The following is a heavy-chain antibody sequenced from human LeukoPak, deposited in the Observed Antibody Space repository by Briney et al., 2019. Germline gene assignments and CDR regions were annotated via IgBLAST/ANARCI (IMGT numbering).Heavy chain of an antibody. V-gene: IGHV4-38-2*02. CDR3: ARADCSGGSCRNLDI. Sequence: PSETLSLTCTISGYSISSGYYWGWIRQPPGKGLEWIGSIYHSGSTNYNPSLKSRVTISVDTSKNQFSLKLSSVTAADTAVYYCARADCSGGSCRNLDIWGQGTMVTVSS. CDR2: IYHSGST. J-gene: IGHJ3*02. CDR1: GYSISSGYY. D-gene: IGHD2-15*01.